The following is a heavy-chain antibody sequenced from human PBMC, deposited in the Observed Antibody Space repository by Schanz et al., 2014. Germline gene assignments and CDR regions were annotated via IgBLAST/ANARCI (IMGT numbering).Heavy chain of an antibody. CDR1: GFTFSNYG. CDR2: IWYDGSNK. Sequence: QVQLVESGGGVVQPGRSLRLSCAASGFTFSNYGMHWVRQAPGKGLEWVAVIWYDGSNKDYADSVKGRFTISRDNSKNTLYLQMNSLRADDTAVYFCAREYASTWFESNVMAGRIDNWGQGTLVTVSS. V-gene: IGHV3-33*01. J-gene: IGHJ4*02. CDR3: AREYASTWFESNVMAGRIDN. D-gene: IGHD2-8*01.